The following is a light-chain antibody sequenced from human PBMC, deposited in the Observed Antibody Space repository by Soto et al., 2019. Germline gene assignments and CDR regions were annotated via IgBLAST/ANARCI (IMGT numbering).Light chain of an antibody. J-gene: IGLJ2*01. CDR2: DVS. CDR1: SSDVGSHNY. CDR3: SSFTGTSTV. Sequence: QSALTQPASVSGSPGQSITISCTETSSDVGSHNYVSWYQQHPGKAPKLVIYDVSDRPSGISNRFSGSKSGNTASLTISGLQPDDEADYYCSSFTGTSTVFGGGTKVTVL. V-gene: IGLV2-14*03.